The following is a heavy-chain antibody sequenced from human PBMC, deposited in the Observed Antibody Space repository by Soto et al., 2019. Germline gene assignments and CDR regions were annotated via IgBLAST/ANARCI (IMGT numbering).Heavy chain of an antibody. D-gene: IGHD3-10*01. J-gene: IGHJ6*02. Sequence: QVQLVESGGGVVQPGRSLRLSCAASGFIFSRYGMHWVRQAPGKGLEWVAVISYDGSNKYYAESVKGRFIISRDKSENTLYLQMNSLRAEDTAVYYCAKDLGSGKPYYYYAMDVWGQGTTVTDSS. V-gene: IGHV3-30*18. CDR2: ISYDGSNK. CDR3: AKDLGSGKPYYYYAMDV. CDR1: GFIFSRYG.